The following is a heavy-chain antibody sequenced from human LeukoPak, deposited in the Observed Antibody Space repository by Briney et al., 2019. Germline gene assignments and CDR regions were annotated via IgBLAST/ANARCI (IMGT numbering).Heavy chain of an antibody. V-gene: IGHV3-53*01. CDR1: GFTVSSNY. J-gene: IGHJ4*02. CDR2: IYSGGST. Sequence: PGGSLRLSCAASGFTVSSNYMSWVRQAPGKVLEWVSVIYSGGSTYYADSVKGRFTISRDNSKNTLYLQMNSLRAEGTAVYYCARVLGTFFDYWGQGTLVTVSS. D-gene: IGHD3-16*01. CDR3: ARVLGTFFDY.